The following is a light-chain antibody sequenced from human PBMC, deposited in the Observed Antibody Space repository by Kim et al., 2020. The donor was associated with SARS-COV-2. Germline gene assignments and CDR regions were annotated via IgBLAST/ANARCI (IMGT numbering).Light chain of an antibody. V-gene: IGKV3-11*01. CDR3: QQRSSWPLT. CDR2: DTF. Sequence: LSPGERATLSCRASQSVTNRLGWYQQKPGQAPRILIYDTFNRTAGIPARFSGGGSGTDFSLTISSLEPEDVAVYYCQQRSSWPLTFGGGTKVDIK. CDR1: QSVTNR. J-gene: IGKJ4*01.